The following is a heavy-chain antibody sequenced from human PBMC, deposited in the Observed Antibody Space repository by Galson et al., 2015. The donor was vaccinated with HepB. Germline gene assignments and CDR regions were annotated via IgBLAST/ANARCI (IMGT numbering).Heavy chain of an antibody. J-gene: IGHJ3*02. CDR2: TYHRSKWYN. CDR3: ARDRWPLDAFDI. CDR1: GDSVSSNSAA. V-gene: IGHV6-1*01. Sequence: CAISGDSVSSNSAAWNRIRQSSSRGLEWLGRTYHRSKWYNEYAVSVKSRISIDPDTSKNQFSLQLNSVTPEDTAVYYCARDRWPLDAFDIWGQGTMVTVSS. D-gene: IGHD2-15*01.